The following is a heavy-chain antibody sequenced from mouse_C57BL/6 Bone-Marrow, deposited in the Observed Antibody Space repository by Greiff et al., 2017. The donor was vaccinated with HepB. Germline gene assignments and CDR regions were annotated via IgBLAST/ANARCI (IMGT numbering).Heavy chain of an antibody. J-gene: IGHJ3*01. Sequence: EVKLMESGGDLVKPGGSLKLSCAASGFTFSSYGMSWVRQTPDKRLEWVATISSGGSYTYYPDSVKGRFTISRDNAKNTLYLQMSSLKSEDTAMYYCGRRGTAQATWFAYWGQGTLVTVSA. CDR1: GFTFSSYG. CDR3: GRRGTAQATWFAY. D-gene: IGHD3-2*02. CDR2: ISSGGSYT. V-gene: IGHV5-6*02.